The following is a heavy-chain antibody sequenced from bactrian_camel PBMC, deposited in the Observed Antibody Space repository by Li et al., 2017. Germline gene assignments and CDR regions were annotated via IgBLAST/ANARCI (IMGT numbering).Heavy chain of an antibody. Sequence: HVQLVESGGGSVQVGGSLRLSCPAYGFSSGCMAWFRQAQGKEREGVAGIDPSGVTYYIDSVQGRFTISKDSAKNTLYLEMNSLNLEDTATYYCAADSSWICVPGNEWKYSGQGTQVTVS. CDR2: IDPSGVT. V-gene: IGHV3S57*01. D-gene: IGHD6*01. CDR1: GFSSGC. J-gene: IGHJ4*01.